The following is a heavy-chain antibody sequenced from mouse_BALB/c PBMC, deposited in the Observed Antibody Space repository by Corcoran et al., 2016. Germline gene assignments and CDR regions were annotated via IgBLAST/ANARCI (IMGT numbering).Heavy chain of an antibody. V-gene: IGHV9-1*02. CDR2: INTYTGEP. CDR1: GYTFTNYG. CDR3: ARSDGYYYAMDY. J-gene: IGHJ4*01. Sequence: QIRLVQSGPELKKPGETVKISCKASGYTFTNYGMNWVKQAPGKGLKWMGWINTYTGEPTYADDFKGRFAFSLETSASTAYLQINNLKNEDMATYFCARSDGYYYAMDYWGQGTSVTVSS. D-gene: IGHD2-3*01.